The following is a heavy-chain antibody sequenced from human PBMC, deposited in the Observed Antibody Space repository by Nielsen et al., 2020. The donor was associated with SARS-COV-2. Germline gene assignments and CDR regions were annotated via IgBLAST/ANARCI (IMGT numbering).Heavy chain of an antibody. V-gene: IGHV4-59*08. D-gene: IGHD6-13*01. J-gene: IGHJ4*02. CDR2: IYHNGNT. Sequence: SETLSLTCTVSGGSMVGCFWTWIRQPPGKGLDYIGYIYHNGNTNYNPSLRSRVAISIDKSSLQFSLQLHSVTAADTATYYCARHEQKDAVPVKYWGRGTLVTVSS. CDR3: ARHEQKDAVPVKY. CDR1: GGSMVGCF.